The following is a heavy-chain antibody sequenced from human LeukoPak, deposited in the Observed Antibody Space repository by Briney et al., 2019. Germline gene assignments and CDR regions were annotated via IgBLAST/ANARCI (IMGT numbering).Heavy chain of an antibody. Sequence: ASVKVSCKASGGTFSSYAISWVRQAPGQGLEWMGRIIPILGIANYAQKFQGRVTITADKSTSTAYLELGSLRSEDTAVYYCARECYGCIAAAGTPVNYWGQGTLVTVSS. CDR1: GGTFSSYA. D-gene: IGHD6-13*01. V-gene: IGHV1-69*04. CDR3: ARECYGCIAAAGTPVNY. CDR2: IIPILGIA. J-gene: IGHJ4*02.